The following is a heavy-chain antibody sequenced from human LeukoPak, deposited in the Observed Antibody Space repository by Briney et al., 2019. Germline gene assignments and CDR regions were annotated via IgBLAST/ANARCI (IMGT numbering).Heavy chain of an antibody. CDR1: GFTFSSYG. CDR3: ARVPQQHWDFDL. D-gene: IGHD6-13*01. J-gene: IGHJ2*01. V-gene: IGHV3-30*03. CDR2: ISYDGSNT. Sequence: PGGSLRLSCAASGFTFSSYGMHWVRQAPGKGLEWVAVISYDGSNTHYTDSVKGRFTISRDNPKNTLFLQMNSLRAEDTAVYYCARVPQQHWDFDLWGRGTLVTVSS.